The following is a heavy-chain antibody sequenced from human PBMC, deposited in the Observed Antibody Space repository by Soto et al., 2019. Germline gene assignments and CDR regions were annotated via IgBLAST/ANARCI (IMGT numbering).Heavy chain of an antibody. J-gene: IGHJ4*02. Sequence: QVQLVQSGAEVKKPGSSVKVSCKASGGTFSSYTISWVRQAPGQGLEWMGRIIPILGIANYAQKFQGRVTITADKSTSTAYMELSSLRSEDTAVYYCARDEGSGSYYSDYWGQGTLVTVSS. CDR3: ARDEGSGSYYSDY. CDR1: GGTFSSYT. V-gene: IGHV1-69*08. D-gene: IGHD3-10*01. CDR2: IIPILGIA.